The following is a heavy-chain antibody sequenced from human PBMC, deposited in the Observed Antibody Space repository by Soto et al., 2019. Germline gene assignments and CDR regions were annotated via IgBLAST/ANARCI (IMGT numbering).Heavy chain of an antibody. CDR1: GYTFTSYA. J-gene: IGHJ6*02. D-gene: IGHD3-22*01. CDR2: INAGNGNT. Sequence: ASVKVSCKASGYTFTSYAMHWVRQAPGQRLEWMGWINAGNGNTKYSQKFQGRVTITRDTSASTAYMELSSLRSEDTAVYYCAGGWYYYDSSGYYGYYYYYGMDVWG. CDR3: AGGWYYYDSSGYYGYYYYYGMDV. V-gene: IGHV1-3*01.